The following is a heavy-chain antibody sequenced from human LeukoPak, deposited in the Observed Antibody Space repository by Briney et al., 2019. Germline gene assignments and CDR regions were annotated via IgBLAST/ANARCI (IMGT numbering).Heavy chain of an antibody. CDR2: ISSSSSYM. Sequence: PGGSLRLSCVASGFTFNSYNMNWVRQAPGKGLEWVSSISSSSSYMYSADSVEGRFTISRDNAKNSLYLHMNSLRVEDTAVYYCVRGPPYIVVVTAIGFFDSWGQGTLVTVSS. CDR3: VRGPPYIVVVTAIGFFDS. CDR1: GFTFNSYN. D-gene: IGHD2-21*02. J-gene: IGHJ4*02. V-gene: IGHV3-21*01.